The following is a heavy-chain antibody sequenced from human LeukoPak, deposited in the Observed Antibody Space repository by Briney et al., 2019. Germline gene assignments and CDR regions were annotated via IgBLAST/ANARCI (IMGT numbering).Heavy chain of an antibody. D-gene: IGHD3-22*01. CDR3: ARGGIHSGYYHFDS. J-gene: IGHJ4*02. CDR2: IKQEGVET. CDR1: GFTFSDYH. V-gene: IGHV3-7*01. Sequence: GESLRLSCAASGFTFSDYHMNWARQAPGKGLEWVAIIKQEGVETYYAESVKGRFTISRDNAKNSLFLEMNSPRDDDTAVYYCARGGIHSGYYHFDSWGRGTPVSVSS.